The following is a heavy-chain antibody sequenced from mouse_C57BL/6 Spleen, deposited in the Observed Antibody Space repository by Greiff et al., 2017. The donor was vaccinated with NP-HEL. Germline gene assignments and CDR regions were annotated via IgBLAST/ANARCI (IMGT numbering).Heavy chain of an antibody. J-gene: IGHJ3*01. CDR3: ARDRELFAY. CDR2: ISYDGSN. D-gene: IGHD3-1*01. Sequence: DVQLQESGPGLVKPSQSLSLTCSVTGYSITSGYYWNWIRQFPGNKLEWMGYISYDGSNNYNPSLKNRISITRDTSKNQFFLKLNSVTTEDTATYYCARDRELFAYWGQGTLVTVSA. CDR1: GYSITSGYY. V-gene: IGHV3-6*01.